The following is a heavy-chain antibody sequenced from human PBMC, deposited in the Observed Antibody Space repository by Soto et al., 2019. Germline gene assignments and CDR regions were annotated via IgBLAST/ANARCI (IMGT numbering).Heavy chain of an antibody. CDR2: INHSGST. D-gene: IGHD2-15*01. J-gene: IGHJ5*02. CDR3: ARGGVVPLNGFAP. V-gene: IGHV4-34*01. CDR1: GGSFSGYY. Sequence: SETLSLTCAVYGGSFSGYYWSWIRQPPGKGLEWIGEINHSGSTNYNPSLKSRVTISVDTSKNQFSLKLSSVTAADTAGYYCARGGVVPLNGFAPGGQGPLVTVPS.